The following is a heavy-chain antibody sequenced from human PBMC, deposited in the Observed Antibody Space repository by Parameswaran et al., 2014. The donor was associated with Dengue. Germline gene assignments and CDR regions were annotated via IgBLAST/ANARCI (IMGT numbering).Heavy chain of an antibody. D-gene: IGHD3-10*01. J-gene: IGHJ4*02. CDR2: IIPILGIA. V-gene: IGHV1-69*10. CDR3: AIPSGYYGSGSYSNYFDY. Sequence: SWVRQAPGQGLEWMGGIIPILGIANYAQKFQGRVTITADKSTSTAYMELSSLRSEDTAVYYCAIPSGYYGSGSYSNYFDYWGQGTLVTVSS.